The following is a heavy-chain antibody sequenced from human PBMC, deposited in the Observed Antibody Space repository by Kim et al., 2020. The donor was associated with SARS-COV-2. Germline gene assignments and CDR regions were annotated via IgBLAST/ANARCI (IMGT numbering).Heavy chain of an antibody. D-gene: IGHD3-3*01. CDR1: GFTFSDYY. CDR3: ARALGDFWSGYIYGMDV. CDR2: ISSSSSYT. V-gene: IGHV3-11*05. J-gene: IGHJ6*02. Sequence: GGSLRLSCAASGFTFSDYYMSWIRQAPGKGLEWVSYISSSSSYTNYADSVKGRFTISRDNAKNSLYLQMNSLRAEDTAVYYCARALGDFWSGYIYGMDVWGQGTTVTVSS.